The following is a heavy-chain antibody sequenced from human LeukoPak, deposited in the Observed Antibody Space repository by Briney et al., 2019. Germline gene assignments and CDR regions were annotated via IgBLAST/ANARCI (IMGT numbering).Heavy chain of an antibody. V-gene: IGHV3-48*03. D-gene: IGHD5-24*01. Sequence: AGGSLRLSCAASGFTFSSYEMNWVRQAPGKGLEWVSYISSSGSSIYYADSVKGRFTISRDNAKNSLYLQMNSLRAEDTAVYYCARMMAXRGFXXXGQGTLVT. J-gene: IGHJ1*01. CDR3: ARMMAXRGFXX. CDR2: ISSSGSSI. CDR1: GFTFSSYE.